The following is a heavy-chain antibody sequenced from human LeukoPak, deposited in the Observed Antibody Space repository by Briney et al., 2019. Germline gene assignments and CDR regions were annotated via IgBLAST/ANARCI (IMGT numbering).Heavy chain of an antibody. CDR1: GGSFSGYH. D-gene: IGHD6-25*01. Sequence: ETLSLTCAVYGGSFSGYHWSWIRQPPGKGLEWVANIKQDRSEKYYVDSVKGRFTISRDNSKNTLYLQMNSLRAEDTAVYYCARRSAAKDAFDIWGQGTMVTVSS. J-gene: IGHJ3*02. CDR2: IKQDRSEK. CDR3: ARRSAAKDAFDI. V-gene: IGHV3-7*01.